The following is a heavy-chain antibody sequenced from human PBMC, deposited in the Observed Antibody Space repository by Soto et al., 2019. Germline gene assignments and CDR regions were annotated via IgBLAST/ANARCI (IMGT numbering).Heavy chain of an antibody. CDR3: ASRTSTYYDFWSGYYTDNWFDP. Sequence: SETLSLTCTVSGGSISSSSYYWGWIRQPPGKGLEWIGSIYYSGSTYYNTSLKSRVTISVDTSKNQFSLKLSSVTAADTAVYYCASRTSTYYDFWSGYYTDNWFDPWGQGTLVTVPQ. CDR1: GGSISSSSYY. J-gene: IGHJ5*02. D-gene: IGHD3-3*01. V-gene: IGHV4-39*01. CDR2: IYYSGST.